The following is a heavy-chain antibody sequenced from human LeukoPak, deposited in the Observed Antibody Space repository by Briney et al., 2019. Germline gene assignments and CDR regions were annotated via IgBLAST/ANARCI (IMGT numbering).Heavy chain of an antibody. CDR1: GFTVSSNY. Sequence: GGSLRLSCAASGFTVSSNYMSWVRQAPGKGLEWVSVIYRGGNTYYADSVKGRFTISRDTSKNTLYLQMNSLRAEDTAVYYCAGGSLRVRFDYWGQGTLVTVSS. D-gene: IGHD1-26*01. CDR2: IYRGGNT. J-gene: IGHJ4*02. CDR3: AGGSLRVRFDY. V-gene: IGHV3-53*01.